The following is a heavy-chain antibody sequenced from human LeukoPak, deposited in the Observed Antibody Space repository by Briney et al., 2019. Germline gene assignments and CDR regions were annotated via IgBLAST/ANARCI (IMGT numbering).Heavy chain of an antibody. CDR2: ISAYNGNT. CDR1: GYTFTTYG. Sequence: ASVKVSCKASGYTFTTYGISWVRQAPGQGLEWMGWISAYNGNTNYAQKLQGRVTMTTDTSTSTAYVELRSLRSDDTAVYYCARREQTTVTNNWFDPWGQGTLVTVSS. D-gene: IGHD4-17*01. J-gene: IGHJ5*02. V-gene: IGHV1-18*01. CDR3: ARREQTTVTNNWFDP.